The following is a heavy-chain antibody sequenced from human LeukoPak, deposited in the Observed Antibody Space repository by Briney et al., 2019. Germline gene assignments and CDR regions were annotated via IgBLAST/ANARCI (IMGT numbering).Heavy chain of an antibody. V-gene: IGHV3-73*01. D-gene: IGHD3-22*01. Sequence: GSLRLSCADSGFTFSGSAMHWVRQASGKGLEWVGRIRSKANSYATAYAASVKGRFTISRDDSKNTAYLQMNSLKTEDTAVYYCTRLSYYYDSSGYYEDYWGQGTLVTVSS. CDR3: TRLSYYYDSSGYYEDY. CDR1: GFTFSGSA. J-gene: IGHJ4*02. CDR2: IRSKANSYAT.